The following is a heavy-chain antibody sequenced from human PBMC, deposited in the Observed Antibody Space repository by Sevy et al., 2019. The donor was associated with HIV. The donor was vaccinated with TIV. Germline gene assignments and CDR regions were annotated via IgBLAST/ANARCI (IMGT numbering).Heavy chain of an antibody. J-gene: IGHJ6*02. V-gene: IGHV1-2*06. CDR3: ARETTEGLSYYYYGMDV. Sequence: ASVKVSCKASGYTFTGYYMHWVRQAPGQGLEWMGRINPNSGGTNYAQKFQGRVTMTRDTSISTAYMELGRLRSDDTAVYYCARETTEGLSYYYYGMDVWGQGTTVTVSS. CDR2: INPNSGGT. D-gene: IGHD6-19*01. CDR1: GYTFTGYY.